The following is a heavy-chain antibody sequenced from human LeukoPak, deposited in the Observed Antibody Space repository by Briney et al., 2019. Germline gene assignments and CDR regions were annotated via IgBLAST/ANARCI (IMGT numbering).Heavy chain of an antibody. Sequence: SETLSLTCTVSGGSISSSSYYWGWIRQPPGKGLEWIGSIYYSGSTYYNPSLKSRVTISVDTSKNQFSLKLSSVTAADTAVYYCARDSYDCGGDCLYYWGQGTLVTVSS. CDR3: ARDSYDCGGDCLYY. CDR2: IYYSGST. D-gene: IGHD2-21*02. CDR1: GGSISSSSYY. J-gene: IGHJ4*02. V-gene: IGHV4-39*07.